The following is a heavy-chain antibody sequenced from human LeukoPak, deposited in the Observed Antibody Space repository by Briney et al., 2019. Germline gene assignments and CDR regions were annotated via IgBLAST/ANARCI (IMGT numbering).Heavy chain of an antibody. V-gene: IGHV3-30-3*01. J-gene: IGHJ4*02. CDR1: GFTVSSNY. CDR2: ISYDGSNK. D-gene: IGHD5-12*01. Sequence: PGGSLRLSCAASGFTVSSNYMSWVRQAPGKGLEWVAVISYDGSNKYYADSVKGRFTISRDNSKNTLYLQMNSLKTEDTAVYYCTTIGYDWGLDYWGQGTLVTVSS. CDR3: TTIGYDWGLDY.